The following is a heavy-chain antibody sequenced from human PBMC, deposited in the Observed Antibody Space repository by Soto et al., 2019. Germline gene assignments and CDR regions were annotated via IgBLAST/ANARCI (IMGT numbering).Heavy chain of an antibody. J-gene: IGHJ4*02. V-gene: IGHV1-46*01. CDR2: IKPLPTSGST. CDR3: ARDLAAAAY. Sequence: QVQLVQSGAEVKKPGASVKVSCKASGYIFTKYYIHWVRQAPGQGLEWMAIIKPLPTSGSTNYAQKFQGRVTVTRDTSTSTVYLELSSLRSDDTAVYYCARDLAAAAYWGQGTLVTVSS. D-gene: IGHD6-13*01. CDR1: GYIFTKYY.